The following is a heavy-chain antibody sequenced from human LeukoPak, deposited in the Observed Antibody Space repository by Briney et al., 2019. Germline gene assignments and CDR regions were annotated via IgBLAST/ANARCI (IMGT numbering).Heavy chain of an antibody. CDR3: ARSGWYNPFDP. CDR1: GGSFSGYY. D-gene: IGHD6-19*01. CDR2: INHSGST. Sequence: PSETLSLTCAVYGGSFSGYYWSWIRQPPGKGLEWIGEINHSGSTNYNPSLKSRVTISVDTSKNQFSLKLSSVTAADTAVYYCARSGWYNPFDPWGQGTLVTVSS. J-gene: IGHJ5*02. V-gene: IGHV4-34*01.